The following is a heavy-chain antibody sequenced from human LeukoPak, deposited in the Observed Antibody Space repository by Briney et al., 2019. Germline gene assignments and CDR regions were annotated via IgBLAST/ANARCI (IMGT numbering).Heavy chain of an antibody. Sequence: GGSLRLSCAASGFTFSSYAMSWVRQAPGKGLEWVSAISGSGGSTYYADSVEGRFTISRDNSKNTLYLQMNSLRAEDTAVYYCASGGYCSGGSCSPYYYYGMDVWGQGTTVTVSS. CDR2: ISGSGGST. J-gene: IGHJ6*02. CDR3: ASGGYCSGGSCSPYYYYGMDV. D-gene: IGHD2-15*01. V-gene: IGHV3-23*01. CDR1: GFTFSSYA.